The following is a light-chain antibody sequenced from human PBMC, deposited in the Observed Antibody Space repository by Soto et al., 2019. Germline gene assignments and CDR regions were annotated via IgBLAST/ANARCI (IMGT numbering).Light chain of an antibody. Sequence: QSALTQPASVSGSPGQSITISCTGTSSDVGGYNYVSWYQQHPGKAPKLMIYDVSNRPSGVSNRFSGSKSGNTASRTISGLQAEDESDYYCSSYTSSSTLDVVVGGGTKVTVL. CDR3: SSYTSSSTLDVV. CDR1: SSDVGGYNY. CDR2: DVS. J-gene: IGLJ2*01. V-gene: IGLV2-14*01.